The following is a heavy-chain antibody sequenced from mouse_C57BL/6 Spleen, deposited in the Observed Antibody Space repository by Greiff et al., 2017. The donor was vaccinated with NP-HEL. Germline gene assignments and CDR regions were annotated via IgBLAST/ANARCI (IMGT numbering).Heavy chain of an antibody. CDR2: IYPGDGDT. D-gene: IGHD1-1*01. CDR3: ARTLLLRYPHYYAMDY. V-gene: IGHV1-80*01. CDR1: GYAFSSYW. J-gene: IGHJ4*01. Sequence: QVQLQQSGAELVKPGASVKISCKASGYAFSSYWMNWVKQRPGKGLEWIGQIYPGDGDTNYNGKFKGKATLTADKSSSTAYMQLSSLTSEDSAVYFCARTLLLRYPHYYAMDYWGQGTSVTVSS.